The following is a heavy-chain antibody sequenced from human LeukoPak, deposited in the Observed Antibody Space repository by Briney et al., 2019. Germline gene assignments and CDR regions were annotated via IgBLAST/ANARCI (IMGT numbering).Heavy chain of an antibody. CDR2: IGNDGRNK. Sequence: PGGSLRLSCAAFGFTFSNFGMHWVRQAPGKGLEWVTFIGNDGRNKKYGDSVMGRFTISRDNSKNTLSLQLSSLRGEDTAVYYCARGPERARVGITNYYYHYMDVWGTGTMVTISS. CDR3: ARGPERARVGITNYYYHYMDV. CDR1: GFTFSNFG. D-gene: IGHD1-26*01. V-gene: IGHV3-30*02. J-gene: IGHJ6*03.